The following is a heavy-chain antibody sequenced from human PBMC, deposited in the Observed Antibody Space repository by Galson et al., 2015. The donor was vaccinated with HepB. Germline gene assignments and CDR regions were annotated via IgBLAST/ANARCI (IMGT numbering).Heavy chain of an antibody. CDR3: ARDLAAAGDYYYYYGMDV. CDR1: GYTFTSYY. CDR2: INPSGGST. J-gene: IGHJ6*02. D-gene: IGHD6-13*01. Sequence: SVKVSCKASGYTFTSYYMHWVRQAPGQGLEWMGIINPSGGSTSYAQKSQGRVTMTRDTSTSTVYMELSSLRSEDTAVYYCARDLAAAGDYYYYYGMDVWGQGTTVTVSS. V-gene: IGHV1-46*04.